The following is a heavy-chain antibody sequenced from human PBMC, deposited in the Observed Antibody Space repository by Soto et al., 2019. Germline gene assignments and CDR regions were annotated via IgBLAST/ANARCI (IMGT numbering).Heavy chain of an antibody. D-gene: IGHD2-15*01. CDR3: TXXXXXGAVASTDFDY. J-gene: IGHJ4*02. CDR2: VRSKADGGTI. CDR1: GFTFKNAW. Sequence: EVQLVESGGGLVKPGGSLRLSCSASGFTFKNAWFNWVRQAPGQGLEWVGRVRSKADGGTIEYAAPVKARFSISRDDSKNMLYLQMKSLKTEDTALYXXTXXXXXGAVASTDFDYWGRGTLVTVSS. V-gene: IGHV3-15*07.